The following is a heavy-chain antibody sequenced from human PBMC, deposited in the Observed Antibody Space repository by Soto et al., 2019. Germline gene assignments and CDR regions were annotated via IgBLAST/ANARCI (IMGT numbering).Heavy chain of an antibody. V-gene: IGHV1-18*01. D-gene: IGHD6-19*01. CDR1: GYTFTSYG. CDR2: ISAYNGNT. J-gene: IGHJ6*03. Sequence: ASVKVSCKASGYTFTSYGISWVRQAPGQGLEWMGWISAYNGNTNYAQKLQGRVTMTTDTSTSTAYMELRSLRSDDTAVYYCARSVLPVYYYYYMDVWGKGTTVTVSS. CDR3: ARSVLPVYYYYYMDV.